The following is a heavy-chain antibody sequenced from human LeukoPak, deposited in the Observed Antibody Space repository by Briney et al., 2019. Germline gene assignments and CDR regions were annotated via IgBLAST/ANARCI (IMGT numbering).Heavy chain of an antibody. Sequence: GGSLRLSCAASGFTVSGTWMHWVRQAPGKGLVWVSRINNDGRNTSYADPVKGRFTISRDNAKNTLYMQMNSLRAEDTAVYYCGTAFEFWGQGTLVTVSS. J-gene: IGHJ4*02. V-gene: IGHV3-74*01. CDR1: GFTVSGTW. CDR3: GTAFEF. D-gene: IGHD5-18*01. CDR2: INNDGRNT.